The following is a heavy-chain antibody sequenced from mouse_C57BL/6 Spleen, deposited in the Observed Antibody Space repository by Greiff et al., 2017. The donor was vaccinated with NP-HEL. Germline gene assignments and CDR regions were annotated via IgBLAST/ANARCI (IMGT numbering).Heavy chain of an antibody. CDR1: GYTFTDYY. CDR2: INPNNGGT. Sequence: EVQLQQSGPELVKPGASVKISCKASGYTFTDYYMNWVKQSHGKSLEWIGDINPNNGGTSYNQKFKGKATLTVDKSSSTAYMELRSLTSEDSAVYYCARVMDNLLRPIFDYWGQGTTLTVSS. J-gene: IGHJ2*01. D-gene: IGHD1-1*01. CDR3: ARVMDNLLRPIFDY. V-gene: IGHV1-26*01.